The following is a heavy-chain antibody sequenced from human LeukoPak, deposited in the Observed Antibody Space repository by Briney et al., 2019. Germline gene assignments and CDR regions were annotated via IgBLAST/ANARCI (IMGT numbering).Heavy chain of an antibody. CDR1: GVTFTYYA. Sequence: GGSLRLSCEASGVTFTYYAMTWVRQAPGKGLEWVSGISGPGNRAYYADSVKGRFTISRDTSEHTLYLQMDSLRTDDTAVYYCAKVAGGTRSVMFQTKAYDYYFDYWGQGTLVTVSS. V-gene: IGHV3-23*01. CDR2: ISGPGNRA. J-gene: IGHJ4*02. D-gene: IGHD3-3*01. CDR3: AKVAGGTRSVMFQTKAYDYYFDY.